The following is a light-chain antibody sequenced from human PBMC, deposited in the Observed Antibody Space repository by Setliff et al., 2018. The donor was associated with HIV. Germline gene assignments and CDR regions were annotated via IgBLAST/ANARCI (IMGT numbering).Light chain of an antibody. J-gene: IGLJ1*01. Sequence: QSALTQPASVSGSPGQSITISCTGTSSDVGGYSYVSWYQQHPGKAPILIIYDVRNRPSGVSNRFSGSKSGNTASLTISGLQAEDEADYYCSSYAITNTLPFGTETKVTVL. CDR2: DVR. CDR3: SSYAITNTLP. V-gene: IGLV2-14*03. CDR1: SSDVGGYSY.